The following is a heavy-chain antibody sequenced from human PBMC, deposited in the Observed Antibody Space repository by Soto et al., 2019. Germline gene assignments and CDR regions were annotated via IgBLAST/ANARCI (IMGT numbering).Heavy chain of an antibody. CDR2: IGSSGSTK. V-gene: IGHV3-48*03. D-gene: IGHD6-19*01. CDR1: GFTFSSYE. Sequence: EVQLVESGGGLVQPGGSLRLSCTASGFTFSSYEMNWVRQAPGKGLEWVLYIGSSGSTKYYADSVKGRFTISRDNAKNSLYLQTNSLRAEDTAVYYCARGGSSGWYVSPYDYWGQGTLVTVSS. CDR3: ARGGSSGWYVSPYDY. J-gene: IGHJ4*02.